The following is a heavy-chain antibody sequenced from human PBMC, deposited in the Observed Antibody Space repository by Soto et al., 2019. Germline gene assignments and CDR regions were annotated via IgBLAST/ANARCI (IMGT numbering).Heavy chain of an antibody. CDR1: GFTFSSYG. CDR3: AKPITMVRPPLFDY. J-gene: IGHJ4*02. CDR2: ISYDGSNK. D-gene: IGHD3-10*01. Sequence: PVGSLRLSCAASGFTFSSYGMHWVRQVPGKGLEWVAVISYDGSNKYYADSVKGRFTISRDNSKNTLYLQMNSLRAEDTAVYYCAKPITMVRPPLFDYWGQGTLVTVSS. V-gene: IGHV3-30*18.